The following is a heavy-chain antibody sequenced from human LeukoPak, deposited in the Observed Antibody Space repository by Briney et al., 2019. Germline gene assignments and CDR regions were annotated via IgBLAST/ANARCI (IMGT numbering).Heavy chain of an antibody. CDR2: ISPRSATI. CDR3: ARVRGPTVTTWYFDL. D-gene: IGHD4-17*01. CDR1: EFTFSTHG. J-gene: IGHJ2*01. Sequence: PCGSLRLSCGAPEFTFSTHGMIWVRQAPGKGLEWVSYISPRSATIYYADSVKGRFTISRDDARNSLFLQMHSLRAGDTAVYYCARVRGPTVTTWYFDLWGRGTLVTVSS. V-gene: IGHV3-48*01.